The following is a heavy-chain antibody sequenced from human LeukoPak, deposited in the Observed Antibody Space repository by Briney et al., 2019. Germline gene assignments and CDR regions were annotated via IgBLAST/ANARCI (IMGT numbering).Heavy chain of an antibody. CDR2: ITGSGST. D-gene: IGHD2-2*01. J-gene: IGHJ4*02. V-gene: IGHV3-23*01. Sequence: GGSLRLSCAASGFTFSSYAMSWVRQAPGKGLEWVSAITGSGSTYYADSVKGRFTISRDNSKNTLYLQMNSLRAEDTAVYYCAKDGPYCSSTSCPFDYWGQGTLVTVSS. CDR1: GFTFSSYA. CDR3: AKDGPYCSSTSCPFDY.